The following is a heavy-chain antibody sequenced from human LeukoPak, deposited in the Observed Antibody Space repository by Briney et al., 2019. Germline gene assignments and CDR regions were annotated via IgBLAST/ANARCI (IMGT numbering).Heavy chain of an antibody. CDR2: IGGGPV. Sequence: GGSLRLSCTASGFTFNNYAMTWVRQAPGKGLEWVSTIGGGPVFYADSVKGRFTISRDDSKNTLFLQMNSLRAEDTAIYYCAKEFVSRSSLTFDYWGQGTLVTVSS. J-gene: IGHJ4*02. D-gene: IGHD2-2*01. CDR1: GFTFNNYA. V-gene: IGHV3-23*01. CDR3: AKEFVSRSSLTFDY.